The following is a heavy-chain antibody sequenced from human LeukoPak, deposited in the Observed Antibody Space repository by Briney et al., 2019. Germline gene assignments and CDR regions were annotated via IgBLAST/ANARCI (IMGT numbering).Heavy chain of an antibody. CDR3: AIEASYNSSGYGFDP. CDR2: INHSGST. J-gene: IGHJ5*02. V-gene: IGHV4-34*01. CDR1: GGSFSGYY. D-gene: IGHD3-22*01. Sequence: SETLSLTRADYGGSFSGYYWSWIRQPPGKGLEWIGEINHSGSTNYNPSLKSRVTISVDTSKNQFSLKLSSGTAAHTAVYYCAIEASYNSSGYGFDPWGQGTLVTVSS.